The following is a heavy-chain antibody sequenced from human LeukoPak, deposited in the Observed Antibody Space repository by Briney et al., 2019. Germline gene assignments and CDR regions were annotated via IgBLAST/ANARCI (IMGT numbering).Heavy chain of an antibody. CDR2: INHSGST. V-gene: IGHV4-34*01. CDR3: ARSMITFGGVRY. Sequence: SETLSLTCAVYGGSFSGYYWSWIRQPPGKGLEWIGEINHSGSTNYNPSLKSRFTISVDTSKNQFSLKLSSVTAADTAVYYCARSMITFGGVRYWGQGTLVTVSS. J-gene: IGHJ4*02. D-gene: IGHD3-16*01. CDR1: GGSFSGYY.